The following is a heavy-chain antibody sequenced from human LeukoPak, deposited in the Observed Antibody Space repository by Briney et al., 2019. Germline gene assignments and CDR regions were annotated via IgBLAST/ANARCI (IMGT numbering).Heavy chain of an antibody. CDR3: ARGPHSSGYYLFYYYYGMDV. CDR1: GGSFSGYY. V-gene: IGHV4-34*01. Sequence: SETLSLTCAVYGGSFSGYYWSWIRQPPGKGLEWIGEINHSGSTNYNPSLKSRVTISVDTSKNQFSLKLSSVTAADTAVYYCARGPHSSGYYLFYYYYGMDVGGQGTTVTVSS. CDR2: INHSGST. D-gene: IGHD3-22*01. J-gene: IGHJ6*02.